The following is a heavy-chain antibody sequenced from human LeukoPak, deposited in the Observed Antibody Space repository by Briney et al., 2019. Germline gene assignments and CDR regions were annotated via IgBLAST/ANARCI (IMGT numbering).Heavy chain of an antibody. CDR1: GYSFTSYW. CDR2: IYPGDSDT. J-gene: IGHJ4*02. Sequence: GESLKISCKGSGYSFTSYWIGWVRQMPGKGLEWMGIIYPGDSDTSYSPSFQGQVTISADKSISTAYLQWSSLKASDTAMYYCARLHYYDSSGYYYPLDYWGQGTLVTVSS. V-gene: IGHV5-51*01. CDR3: ARLHYYDSSGYYYPLDY. D-gene: IGHD3-22*01.